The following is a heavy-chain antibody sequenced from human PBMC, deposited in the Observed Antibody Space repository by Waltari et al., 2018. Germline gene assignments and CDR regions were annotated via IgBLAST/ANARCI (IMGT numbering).Heavy chain of an antibody. CDR2: MKPNSGNT. CDR3: ARGGYSRGELSLDV. J-gene: IGHJ6*04. Sequence: QVQLVQSGAEVKKPGASVKASCKASGYTFTSYDINWVRQATGQGLEWMGWMKPNSGNTGYAQKFQSRVTITRNTAISTAYMELSSLRSEDTAVYYCARGGYSRGELSLDVWGKGTTVTVSS. D-gene: IGHD6-19*01. V-gene: IGHV1-8*03. CDR1: GYTFTSYD.